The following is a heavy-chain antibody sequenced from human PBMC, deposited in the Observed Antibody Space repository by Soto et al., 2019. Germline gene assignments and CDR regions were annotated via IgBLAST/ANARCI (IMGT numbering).Heavy chain of an antibody. V-gene: IGHV1-18*01. CDR1: GYTFTSYG. CDR2: ISAYNGNT. J-gene: IGHJ5*02. D-gene: IGHD2-2*01. Sequence: ASVKVSCKASGYTFTSYGISWVRQAPGQGLEWMGWISAYNGNTNCAQKLQGRVTMTTDTSTSTAYMELRSLRSDDTAVYYCARVIVVVPAAIGMGSSWFDPWGQGTLVTVSS. CDR3: ARVIVVVPAAIGMGSSWFDP.